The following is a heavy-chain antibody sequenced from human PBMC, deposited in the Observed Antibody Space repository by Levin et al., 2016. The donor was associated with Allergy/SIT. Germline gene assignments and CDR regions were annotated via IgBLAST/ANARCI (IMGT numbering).Heavy chain of an antibody. D-gene: IGHD2-21*02. CDR3: AKDFLAVVTAHELGS. Sequence: GESLKISCAASGFNFGTYGMNWVRQAPGRELEWVSGISDVGATFYADSVKGRFTTSRDNSISTTYLQLNSLRPEDTAIYYCAKDFLAVVTAHELGSWGQGTLVTVSS. V-gene: IGHV3-23*01. CDR2: ISDVGAT. CDR1: GFNFGTYG. J-gene: IGHJ5*01.